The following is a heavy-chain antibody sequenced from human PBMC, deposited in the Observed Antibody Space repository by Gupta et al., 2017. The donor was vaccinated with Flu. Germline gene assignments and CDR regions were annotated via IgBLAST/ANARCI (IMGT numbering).Heavy chain of an antibody. CDR3: ARGRSGRRTGLPNY. V-gene: IGHV1-8*01. J-gene: IGHJ4*02. CDR1: SYD. CDR2: MNPNSGNT. Sequence: SYDINGVRQATGQGLEWMGWMNPNSGNTGYEQKVQGRVTMTRKTSISTAYMELSRLRSEETAVYYCARGRSGRRTGLPNYGGQGTMVTVSS. D-gene: IGHD1-1*01.